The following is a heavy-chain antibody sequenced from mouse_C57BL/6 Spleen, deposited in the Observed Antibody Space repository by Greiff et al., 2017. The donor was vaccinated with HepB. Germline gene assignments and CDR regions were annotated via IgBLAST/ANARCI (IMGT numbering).Heavy chain of an antibody. CDR1: GYTFTSYW. D-gene: IGHD3-1*01. CDR3: ASGQENCYAIDY. J-gene: IGHJ4*01. Sequence: QVQLQQPGTELVKPGASVKVSCKASGYTFTSYWMHWVKQRPGQGLEWIGNINPSNGGTNYNEKFKGKATLTVDKSSSTAYMQLSSLTSEDSAVYGCASGQENCYAIDYWGQGTTVTVSS. CDR2: INPSNGGT. V-gene: IGHV1-53*01.